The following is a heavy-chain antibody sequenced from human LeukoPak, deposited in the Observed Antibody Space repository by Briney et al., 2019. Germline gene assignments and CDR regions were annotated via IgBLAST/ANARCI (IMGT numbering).Heavy chain of an antibody. V-gene: IGHV3-23*01. CDR1: GFTFSSYS. CDR2: ISGGGGST. J-gene: IGHJ4*02. D-gene: IGHD3-3*01. Sequence: GGSLRLSCAASGFTFSSYSMNWVRQAPGKGLEWVSAISGGGGSTDYSDSVKGRFTISRDNSRNTLYLQMNSLRAEDTAVYHCAKRGGFTFGDPFDYWGQGTLVTVSS. CDR3: AKRGGFTFGDPFDY.